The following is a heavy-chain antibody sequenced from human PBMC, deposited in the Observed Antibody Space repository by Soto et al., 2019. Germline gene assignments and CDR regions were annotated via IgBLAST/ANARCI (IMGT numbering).Heavy chain of an antibody. Sequence: GGSLRLSCTASGFTFGDYAMSWFRQAPGKGLEWVGFIRSKAYGGTTEYAASVKGRFTISRDDSKSIAYLQMNSLKTEDTAVYYCTRVGVRRWLVTKNYYFDYWGQGTLVTVSS. D-gene: IGHD6-19*01. V-gene: IGHV3-49*03. CDR3: TRVGVRRWLVTKNYYFDY. J-gene: IGHJ4*02. CDR2: IRSKAYGGTT. CDR1: GFTFGDYA.